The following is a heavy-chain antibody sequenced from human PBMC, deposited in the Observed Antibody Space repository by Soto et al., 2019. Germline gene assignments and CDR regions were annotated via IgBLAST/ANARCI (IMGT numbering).Heavy chain of an antibody. CDR3: VGYGSGSYYNVPWFDP. D-gene: IGHD3-10*01. V-gene: IGHV1-18*01. Sequence: GASVKVSCKASGYTFTSYGISWVRQAPGQGLEWMGWISAYNGNTNYAQKLQGRVTMTTDTSTSTAYMELRSLRSEDTAVYYCVGYGSGSYYNVPWFDPWGQGTLVTVSS. CDR2: ISAYNGNT. J-gene: IGHJ5*02. CDR1: GYTFTSYG.